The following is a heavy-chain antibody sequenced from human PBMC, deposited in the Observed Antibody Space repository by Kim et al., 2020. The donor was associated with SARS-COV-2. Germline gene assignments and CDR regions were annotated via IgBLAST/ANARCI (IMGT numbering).Heavy chain of an antibody. V-gene: IGHV1-2*06. CDR3: ARESDDYVGWFDP. D-gene: IGHD3-16*01. CDR1: GYTFTGYY. CDR2: INPNSGAT. Sequence: ASVKVSCKASGYTFTGYYMQWVRQAPGQGLECMGRINPNSGATNYAQTFQGRVTMTRDTSISTAYMELSSLRSDDTAVYYCARESDDYVGWFDPWGQGTLVTVSS. J-gene: IGHJ5*02.